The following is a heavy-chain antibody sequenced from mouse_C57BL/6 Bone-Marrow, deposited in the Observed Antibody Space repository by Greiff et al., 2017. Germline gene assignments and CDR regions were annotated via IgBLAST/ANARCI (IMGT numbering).Heavy chain of an antibody. CDR1: GYTFTSYW. CDR3: ARPEGLRFDY. Sequence: VQLKQPGAELVKPGASVKLSCKASGYTFTSYWMQWVKQRPGQGLEWIGEIDPSDSYTNYNQKFKGKATLTVDTSSSTAYMQLSSLTSEDSAVYYCARPEGLRFDYWGQGTTLTVSS. D-gene: IGHD2-2*01. V-gene: IGHV1-50*01. J-gene: IGHJ2*01. CDR2: IDPSDSYT.